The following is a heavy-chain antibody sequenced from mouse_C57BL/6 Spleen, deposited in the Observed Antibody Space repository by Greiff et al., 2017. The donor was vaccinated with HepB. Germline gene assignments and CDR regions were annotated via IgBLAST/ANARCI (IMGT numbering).Heavy chain of an antibody. V-gene: IGHV5-6*01. CDR2: ISSGGSYT. D-gene: IGHD1-1*01. CDR3: ARHPVYGRPHYYAMDY. CDR1: GFTFSSYG. J-gene: IGHJ4*01. Sequence: EVHLVESGGDLVKPGGSLKLSCAASGFTFSSYGMSWVRQTPDKRLEWVATISSGGSYTYYPDSVKGRFTISRDNAKNTLYLQMSSLKSEDTAMYYCARHPVYGRPHYYAMDYWGQGTSVTVSS.